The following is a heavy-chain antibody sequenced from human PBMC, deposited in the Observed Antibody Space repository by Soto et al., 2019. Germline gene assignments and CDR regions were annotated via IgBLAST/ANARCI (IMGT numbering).Heavy chain of an antibody. J-gene: IGHJ4*02. V-gene: IGHV1-69*01. CDR3: AKFAESSGYFDY. D-gene: IGHD6-19*01. CDR1: GGTFSRSA. CDR2: IIPFLGTV. Sequence: QVQLEQSGDEVRKPGSTVKVSCKASGGTFSRSAISWVRQAPGQGLEWMGGIIPFLGTVNYAQKFQDRVTITADESTGTAYMELSSLSSEDTAVYYCAKFAESSGYFDYWGQGTLVTVSS.